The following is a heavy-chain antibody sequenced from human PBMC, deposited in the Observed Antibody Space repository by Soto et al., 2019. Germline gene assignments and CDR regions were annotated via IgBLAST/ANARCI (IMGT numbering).Heavy chain of an antibody. D-gene: IGHD3-22*01. CDR2: IYYRGTT. V-gene: IGHV4-59*11. CDR1: GVSTSNHY. CDR3: ARSPDSSGYYPRWYYYGMDV. J-gene: IGHJ6*02. Sequence: SETLSLTCSVSGVSTSNHYWTWIRKPPGQGPEWIGCIYYRGTTNYNASFKSRVTISVDKSKNQFSLKLSSVTAADTAVYYCARSPDSSGYYPRWYYYGMDVWGQGTPVTVSS.